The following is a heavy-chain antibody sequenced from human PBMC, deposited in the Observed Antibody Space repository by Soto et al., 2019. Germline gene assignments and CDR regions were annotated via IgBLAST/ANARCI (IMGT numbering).Heavy chain of an antibody. J-gene: IGHJ6*02. V-gene: IGHV4-59*01. CDR3: ARERYYGMDV. CDR1: GGSISSYY. Sequence: SETLSLTCTVSGGSISSYYWSWIRQPPGKGLEWIGNIYYSGSTNYNPSLKSRVIISVDTSKNQFSLKLSSVTAADTAVYYCARERYYGMDVWGQGTTVT. CDR2: IYYSGST.